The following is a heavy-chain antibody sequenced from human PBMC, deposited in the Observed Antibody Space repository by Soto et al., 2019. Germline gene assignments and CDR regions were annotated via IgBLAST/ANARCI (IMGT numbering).Heavy chain of an antibody. CDR3: AKDIGNHYHGGIAY. V-gene: IGHV3-23*01. J-gene: IGHJ4*02. CDR2: ISGSGVNT. CDR1: GFTFDKYA. D-gene: IGHD3-10*01. Sequence: GGSLRLACGGSGFTFDKYAMSWVRQAPGQGLQWLSAISGSGVNTDYSDSVKGRFTFSKDNSKITLFLQMNSLRAEDTAVYFCAKDIGNHYHGGIAYCGQGTLVTVSS.